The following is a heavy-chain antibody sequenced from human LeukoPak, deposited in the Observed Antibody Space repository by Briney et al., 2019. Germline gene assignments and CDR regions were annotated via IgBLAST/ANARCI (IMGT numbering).Heavy chain of an antibody. V-gene: IGHV1-18*01. CDR1: GYTFTSYG. CDR3: ARDRSDFWSGSAGFDAFDI. Sequence: ASVKVSCKASGYTFTSYGISMVRQAPGQGLEWMGWIIAYNGNTNYAQKVQVRVTMTIDTSTSKANMELRSLRSDDTAVYYCARDRSDFWSGSAGFDAFDIWGQGTMVTVSS. CDR2: IIAYNGNT. D-gene: IGHD3-3*01. J-gene: IGHJ3*02.